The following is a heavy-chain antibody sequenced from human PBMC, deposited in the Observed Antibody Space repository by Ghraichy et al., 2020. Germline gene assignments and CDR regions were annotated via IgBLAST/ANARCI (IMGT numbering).Heavy chain of an antibody. V-gene: IGHV4-38-2*02. CDR3: ARGRYGTSAYYYTS. D-gene: IGHD3-22*01. Sequence: SETLSLTCSVSGFSIRSGYYWGWIRQAQGRGLEWLGTIYHSGSAYYNPSLKSRVTISVDTSKNQCSLRLDSVAAAATAFYYCARGRYGTSAYYYTSWGQGTLVTVSS. J-gene: IGHJ4*02. CDR1: GFSIRSGYY. CDR2: IYHSGSA.